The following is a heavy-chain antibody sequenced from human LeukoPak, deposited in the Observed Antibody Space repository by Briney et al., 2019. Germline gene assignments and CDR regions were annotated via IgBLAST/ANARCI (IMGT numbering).Heavy chain of an antibody. CDR1: GFTFRSHS. J-gene: IGHJ6*04. CDR3: TRVEKGFWSGFKMDV. D-gene: IGHD3-3*01. Sequence: PGGSLRLSCTASGFTFRSHSMIWVRQAPGKGLEWISYISGSSGTIYYADSVKGRFIISRDNDKYSLYLQMNSLRVEDTAVYFCTRVEKGFWSGFKMDVWGKGTTVAVSS. CDR2: ISGSSGTI. V-gene: IGHV3-48*01.